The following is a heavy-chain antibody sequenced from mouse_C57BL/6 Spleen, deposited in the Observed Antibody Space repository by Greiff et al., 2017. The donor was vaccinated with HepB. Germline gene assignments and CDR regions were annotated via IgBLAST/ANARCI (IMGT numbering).Heavy chain of an antibody. CDR3: ARHIGYYFDY. V-gene: IGHV5-9*01. CDR1: GFTFSSYT. J-gene: IGHJ2*01. D-gene: IGHD2-14*01. Sequence: DVMLVESGGGLVKPGGSLKLSCAASGFTFSSYTMSWVRQTPEKRLGWVATISGGDGNTYYPDSVKGRFTISRDNAKNTLYLQMSRLRSEDTALYYCARHIGYYFDYWGQGTTLTVSS. CDR2: ISGGDGNT.